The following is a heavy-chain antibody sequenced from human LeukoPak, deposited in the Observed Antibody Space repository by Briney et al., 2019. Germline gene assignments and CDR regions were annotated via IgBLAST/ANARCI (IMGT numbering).Heavy chain of an antibody. D-gene: IGHD2-2*01. J-gene: IGHJ4*02. CDR3: ARLPFCGTTSCPFDY. Sequence: SETLSLTCTVSGGSISSSSYNWGWIRQPPGKGLEWAGAIHHGGSTYYNPSLKSRVTISVDTSKNQFSLKLNSVTAADTAFYYCARLPFCGTTSCPFDYWGQGTLVTVSS. V-gene: IGHV4-39*01. CDR1: GGSISSSSYN. CDR2: IHHGGST.